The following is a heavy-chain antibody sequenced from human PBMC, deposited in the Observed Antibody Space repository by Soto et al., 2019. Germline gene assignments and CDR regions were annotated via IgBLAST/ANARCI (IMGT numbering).Heavy chain of an antibody. CDR2: IKGDGSST. CDR3: ARGIRNYYGVDV. J-gene: IGHJ6*02. V-gene: IGHV3-74*01. CDR1: GFTFSTYW. Sequence: GGSLRLSCAASGFTFSTYWMHWVSQAPGTGLEWVSRIKGDGSSTSYADSVKGRFTISRDNAKNTLYVQMNSLGAEDTAVYWCARGIRNYYGVDVWGQGTTVTVSS.